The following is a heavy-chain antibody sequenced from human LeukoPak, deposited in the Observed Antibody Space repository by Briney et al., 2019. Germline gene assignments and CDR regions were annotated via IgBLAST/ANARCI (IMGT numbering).Heavy chain of an antibody. V-gene: IGHV5-51*01. Sequence: GESLKISCKGSGNRFTSYWIGWVRQMPGKGLEWMGIIYFGDSHTRYSPSFQGQVTVSADKSISTAYLQWSSLKASDTAIYYCATSAGSSSSWEFDYWGQGTLVTVSS. J-gene: IGHJ4*02. CDR3: ATSAGSSSSWEFDY. D-gene: IGHD6-13*01. CDR2: IYFGDSHT. CDR1: GNRFTSYW.